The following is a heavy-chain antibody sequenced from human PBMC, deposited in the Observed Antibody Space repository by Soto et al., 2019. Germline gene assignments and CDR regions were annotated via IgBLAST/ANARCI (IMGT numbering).Heavy chain of an antibody. D-gene: IGHD4-17*01. V-gene: IGHV3-21*01. Sequence: EVQLVESGGGLVKPGGSLRLSCAASGFTFSSHNMNWVRQAPGKGLEWVSCLSGSSSYIFYADSVKGRFTISRDNAKNSLYLQMNSLRVEDTAVYYCARTDYGDYVRGAFEIWGQGTMVTVSS. CDR1: GFTFSSHN. J-gene: IGHJ3*02. CDR2: LSGSSSYI. CDR3: ARTDYGDYVRGAFEI.